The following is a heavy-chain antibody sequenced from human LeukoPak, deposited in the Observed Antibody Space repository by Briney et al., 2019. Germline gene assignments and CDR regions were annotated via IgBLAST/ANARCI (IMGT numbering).Heavy chain of an antibody. CDR2: ISGSGGST. V-gene: IGHV3-23*01. CDR3: AKDQDAPGYYDFWSGYLFDY. Sequence: PGGSLRLSCAASGFTFSSYAMSWVRQAPGKGLEWVSAISGSGGSTYYADSVKGRFTISRDNSKNTLYLQMNSLRAEDTAVYYCAKDQDAPGYYDFWSGYLFDYWGQGTLVTVSS. J-gene: IGHJ4*02. D-gene: IGHD3-3*01. CDR1: GFTFSSYA.